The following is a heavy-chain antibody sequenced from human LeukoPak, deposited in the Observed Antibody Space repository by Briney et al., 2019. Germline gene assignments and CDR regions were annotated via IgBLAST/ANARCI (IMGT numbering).Heavy chain of an antibody. CDR2: IIPIFGTT. CDR1: GGTFSGCA. Sequence: SVKVSCKASGGTFSGCAISWVRQAPGQGLEWMGGIIPIFGTTNYAQKFQGRVTITTDESTSTAYMELSSLRSEDTAVYYCARAPCGGDCYSGAFDIWGQGTMVTVSS. J-gene: IGHJ3*02. V-gene: IGHV1-69*05. CDR3: ARAPCGGDCYSGAFDI. D-gene: IGHD2-21*02.